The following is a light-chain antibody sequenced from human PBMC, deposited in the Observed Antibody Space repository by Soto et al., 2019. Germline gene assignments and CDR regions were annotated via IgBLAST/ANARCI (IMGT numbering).Light chain of an antibody. Sequence: EIVLTQSPGTLSLSPGERATLSCRASQSVSSSYLAWYQQKPGQAPRLLIYGTSTRATGIPARFSGSGSGTEFTLTISRLQAEDFAVYYCQQYYTWPQFTFGPGTKVDIK. J-gene: IGKJ3*01. CDR1: QSVSSSY. CDR3: QQYYTWPQFT. CDR2: GTS. V-gene: IGKV3-20*01.